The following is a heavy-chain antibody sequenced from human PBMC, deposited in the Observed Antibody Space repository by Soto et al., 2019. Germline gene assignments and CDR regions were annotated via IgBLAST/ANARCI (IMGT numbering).Heavy chain of an antibody. Sequence: QVQLVQSGSEVKRPGSSVKVSCKASGDTFIFYSINCVRQAPGRGLEWMGRVNPILSMSNYAQRFQGRVTMTADKSTSTAYMELSGLRSEDTAMYYCATSYGSGYRAFDYWGQGALVTVSS. J-gene: IGHJ4*02. CDR2: VNPILSMS. D-gene: IGHD3-10*01. CDR1: GDTFIFYS. CDR3: ATSYGSGYRAFDY. V-gene: IGHV1-69*04.